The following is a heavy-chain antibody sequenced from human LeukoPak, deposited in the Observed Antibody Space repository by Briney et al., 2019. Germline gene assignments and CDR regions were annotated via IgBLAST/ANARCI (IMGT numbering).Heavy chain of an antibody. J-gene: IGHJ3*02. CDR3: AREVKSGGSCPNDFDI. CDR2: IISIFGTV. Sequence: ASVKFSCKASGGTFSSYAISWVRQAPGQGLEWMGGIISIFGTVKYAQQFQGRVTITADESTSTASMQLSSLRSEDTAVYYCAREVKSGGSCPNDFDIWGQGTMVTVSS. D-gene: IGHD2-15*01. CDR1: GGTFSSYA. V-gene: IGHV1-69*13.